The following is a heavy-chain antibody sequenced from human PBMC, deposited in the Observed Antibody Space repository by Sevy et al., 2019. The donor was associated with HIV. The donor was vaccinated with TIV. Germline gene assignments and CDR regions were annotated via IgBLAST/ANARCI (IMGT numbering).Heavy chain of an antibody. Sequence: GGSLRLSCAASGFTFSSYSMNWVRQAPGKGLEWVSSISSSSSYIYYADSVKGRFTISRDNAKNSLYLQMNSLRAEDTAVYYCARESHDYSNSRLDFDYWGQGTLVTVSS. CDR2: ISSSSSYI. V-gene: IGHV3-21*01. D-gene: IGHD4-4*01. CDR1: GFTFSSYS. CDR3: ARESHDYSNSRLDFDY. J-gene: IGHJ4*02.